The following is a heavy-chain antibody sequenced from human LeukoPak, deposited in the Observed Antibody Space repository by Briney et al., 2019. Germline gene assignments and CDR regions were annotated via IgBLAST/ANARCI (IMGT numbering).Heavy chain of an antibody. CDR2: IWYDGSNT. V-gene: IGHV3-33*06. Sequence: GGSLRLSCAASGFTSSDYYMGWVRQAPGKGLEWLAVIWYDGSNTNYADSVKGRFTISRDNSKNTLYMQMNSLRAEDTAVYYCAKGDTTDPFDPWGQGTLVTVSS. CDR3: AKGDTTDPFDP. D-gene: IGHD1-14*01. CDR1: GFTSSDYY. J-gene: IGHJ5*02.